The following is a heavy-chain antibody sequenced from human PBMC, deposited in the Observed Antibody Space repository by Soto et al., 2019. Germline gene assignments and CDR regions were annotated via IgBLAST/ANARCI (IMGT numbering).Heavy chain of an antibody. J-gene: IGHJ6*02. D-gene: IGHD3-10*01. Sequence: ASVKVSCKASGYTFTSYGISWVRQAPGQGLEWMGWISAHNGNTNYAQKLQGRVTMTTDTSTSTAYMELRSLRSDDTAVYYCARVSYYGSGSRYYYYYGMDVWGQGTTVTVSS. CDR2: ISAHNGNT. V-gene: IGHV1-18*01. CDR3: ARVSYYGSGSRYYYYYGMDV. CDR1: GYTFTSYG.